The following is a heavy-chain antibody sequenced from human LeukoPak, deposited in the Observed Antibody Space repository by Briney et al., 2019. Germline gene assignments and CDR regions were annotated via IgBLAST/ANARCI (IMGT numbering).Heavy chain of an antibody. CDR2: ISAYNGNT. D-gene: IGHD2-2*01. J-gene: IGHJ4*02. CDR1: GYTFTSYG. CDR3: ASPHRIPHCSSTSCQSSGFDY. V-gene: IGHV1-18*04. Sequence: VASVKVSCKASGYTFTSYGISWVRQAPGQGLEWMGWISAYNGNTNYAQKLQGRVTMTTDTSTSTAYMELRSLRSDDTAVYYCASPHRIPHCSSTSCQSSGFDYWGQGTLVTVSS.